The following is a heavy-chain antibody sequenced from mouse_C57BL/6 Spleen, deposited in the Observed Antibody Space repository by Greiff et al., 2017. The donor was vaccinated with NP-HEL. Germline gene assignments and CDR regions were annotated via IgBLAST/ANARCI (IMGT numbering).Heavy chain of an antibody. CDR3: ARRSTGADAMDY. Sequence: EVMLVESGGGLVKPGGSLKLSCAASGFTFSSYAMSWVRQTPEKRLEWVATISDGGSYTYYPDNVKGRFTISRDNAKNNLYLQMSHLKSEDTAMYYCARRSTGADAMDYWGQGTSVTVSS. D-gene: IGHD4-1*02. V-gene: IGHV5-4*03. CDR2: ISDGGSYT. CDR1: GFTFSSYA. J-gene: IGHJ4*01.